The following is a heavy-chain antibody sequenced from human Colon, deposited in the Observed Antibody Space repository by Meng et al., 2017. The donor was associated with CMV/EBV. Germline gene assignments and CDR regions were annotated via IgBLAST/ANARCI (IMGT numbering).Heavy chain of an antibody. D-gene: IGHD2-2*01. J-gene: IGHJ1*01. CDR1: AYPLPSYY. CDR2: INPSGGST. CDR3: ARVYCSSTSCSEYFQH. Sequence: SAYPLPSYYRHWVRQAPGQGLEWMGIINPSGGSTSYAQKFQGRVTMTRDTSTSTVYMELSSLRSEDTAVYYCARVYCSSTSCSEYFQHWGQGTLVTVSS. V-gene: IGHV1-46*01.